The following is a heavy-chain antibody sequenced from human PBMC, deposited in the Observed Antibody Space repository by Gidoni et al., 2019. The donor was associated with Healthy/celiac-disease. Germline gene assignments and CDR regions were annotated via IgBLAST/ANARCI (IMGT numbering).Heavy chain of an antibody. CDR2: IIPIFGTA. J-gene: IGHJ6*02. Sequence: QVQLVQSGAEVKKPGSSVKVSCKASGGTFSSYAISWVRQAPGQGLEWMGGIIPIFGTANYAQKFQGRVTITADESTSTAYMELSSLRSEDTAVYYCARERGEVLQGGRNYYYYGMDVWGQGTTVTVSS. D-gene: IGHD3-10*01. CDR3: ARERGEVLQGGRNYYYYGMDV. V-gene: IGHV1-69*19. CDR1: GGTFSSYA.